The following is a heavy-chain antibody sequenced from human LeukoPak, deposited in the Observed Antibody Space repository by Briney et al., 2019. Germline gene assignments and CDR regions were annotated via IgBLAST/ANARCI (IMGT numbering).Heavy chain of an antibody. CDR1: GSRFTNYW. D-gene: IGHD2-21*02. J-gene: IGHJ4*02. CDR3: GYCPGDCYIPDY. Sequence: KPGASLLISCKGSGSRFTNYWINWVRQMPGKGLEWMGRIDPSDSHTYYSPSFQGHVTISADKSINTAYLQWSSLQASDTAMYYCGYCPGDCYIPDYWGQGTLVTVSS. V-gene: IGHV5-10-1*01. CDR2: IDPSDSHT.